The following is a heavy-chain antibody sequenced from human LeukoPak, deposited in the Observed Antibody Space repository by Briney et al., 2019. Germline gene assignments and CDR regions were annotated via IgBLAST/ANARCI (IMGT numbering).Heavy chain of an antibody. CDR1: GGSISSYY. J-gene: IGHJ5*02. V-gene: IGHV4-59*12. Sequence: SETLSLTCTVSGGSISSYYWSWIRQPPGKGLEWIGYIYYSGSTNYNPSLKSRVTISVDTSKNQFSLKLSSVTAADTAVYYCARGTQQLVLLRIPRRWNWFDPWGQGTLVTVSS. D-gene: IGHD6-13*01. CDR3: ARGTQQLVLLRIPRRWNWFDP. CDR2: IYYSGST.